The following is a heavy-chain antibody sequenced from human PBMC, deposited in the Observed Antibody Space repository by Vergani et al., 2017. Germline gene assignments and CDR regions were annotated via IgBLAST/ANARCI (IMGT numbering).Heavy chain of an antibody. Sequence: QVQLVESGGGVAQPGRSLRLSCAASGFTFNQYGMHWVRQAPGKGLEWVAVTWYDGNNKQYADSVKGRFTISRDNSKSTMYLQMNSLRDEDTGVYYCARGLRLLYNRFDPWGQGTLVTVSS. J-gene: IGHJ5*02. CDR3: ARGLRLLYNRFDP. CDR2: TWYDGNNK. V-gene: IGHV3-33*01. D-gene: IGHD1-14*01. CDR1: GFTFNQYG.